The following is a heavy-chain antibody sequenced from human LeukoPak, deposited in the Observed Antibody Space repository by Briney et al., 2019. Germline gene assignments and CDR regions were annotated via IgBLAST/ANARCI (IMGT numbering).Heavy chain of an antibody. Sequence: ASVTISCKASGYTFTSCDINWVRQATGQGLEWMGWMNPNSGNTGYGQSFQGRITMTRDISIGTAYMELSNLTSEDTAIYYCTRGSSGRRDNWGQGTLVTVSA. CDR3: TRGSSGRRDN. D-gene: IGHD6-19*01. CDR2: MNPNSGNT. J-gene: IGHJ4*02. V-gene: IGHV1-8*01. CDR1: GYTFTSCD.